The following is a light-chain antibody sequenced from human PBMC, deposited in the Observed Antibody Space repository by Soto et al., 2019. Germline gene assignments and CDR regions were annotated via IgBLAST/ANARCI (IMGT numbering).Light chain of an antibody. V-gene: IGKV3-15*01. CDR2: GVS. CDR1: QSVRNTY. Sequence: EIVMTQSPVTLSVSPGERATLSCRASQSVRNTYLAWYHQEPGQAPRLLISGVSTRAAGIPARFSGSGSGTEFTLTISSLQSEDFAVYYCQQYGDWPLTFGGGTKVEIK. CDR3: QQYGDWPLT. J-gene: IGKJ4*01.